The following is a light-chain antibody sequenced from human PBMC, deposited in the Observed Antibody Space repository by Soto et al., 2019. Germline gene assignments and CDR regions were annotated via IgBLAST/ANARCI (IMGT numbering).Light chain of an antibody. CDR1: SSDVGYYNY. CDR3: SSYTSSSTLDV. J-gene: IGLJ2*01. V-gene: IGLV2-14*01. CDR2: EVS. Sequence: QSALTQPASVSGSPGQSITISCTGTSSDVGYYNYVSWYQQHPGNAPKLIIYEVSNRPAGVSNRFSGSKSGNTASLTISGLQAEDEADYYCSSYTSSSTLDVFGGGTKVTVL.